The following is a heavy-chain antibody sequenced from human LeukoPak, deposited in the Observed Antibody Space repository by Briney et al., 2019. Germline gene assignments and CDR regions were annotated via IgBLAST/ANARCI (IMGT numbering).Heavy chain of an antibody. Sequence: SETLSLTCVVYGGSFSGYYWSWIRQPPGKGLEWIGEINHSGSTNYNPSLKSRLTISVDTSKNQFSLKLSSVTAADTAVYYCASGREIFGLVHLDYWGQGTLVTVSS. J-gene: IGHJ4*02. CDR2: INHSGST. CDR1: GGSFSGYY. CDR3: ASGREIFGLVHLDY. D-gene: IGHD3-3*01. V-gene: IGHV4-34*01.